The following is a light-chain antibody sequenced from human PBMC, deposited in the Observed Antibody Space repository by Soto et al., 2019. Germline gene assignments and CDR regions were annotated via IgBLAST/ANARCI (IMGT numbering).Light chain of an antibody. Sequence: QSVLTQPASVSGSPGQSITISCTGTSSDVGGYNYVSWYQQYPGNVPKLMIYEVSNRPSGVSNRFSGSKSGNTASLTISGLQTEDEADYYCSSYTSTSTLVFGGGTKVTVL. CDR2: EVS. J-gene: IGLJ3*02. CDR1: SSDVGGYNY. CDR3: SSYTSTSTLV. V-gene: IGLV2-14*01.